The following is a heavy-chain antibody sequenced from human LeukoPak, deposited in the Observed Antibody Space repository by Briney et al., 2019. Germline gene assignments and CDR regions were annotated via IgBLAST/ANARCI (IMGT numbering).Heavy chain of an antibody. Sequence: PGRSLRLSCAASGFTFSSYAMHWVRQAPGKGLEWVSAISGSGGSTYYADSVKGRFTISRDDSKNTLYLQMNSLRAEDTAVYYCAKVGSSYCSGGTCYLDYWGQGTLVTVSS. CDR3: AKVGSSYCSGGTCYLDY. CDR1: GFTFSSYA. CDR2: ISGSGGST. V-gene: IGHV3-23*01. D-gene: IGHD2-15*01. J-gene: IGHJ4*02.